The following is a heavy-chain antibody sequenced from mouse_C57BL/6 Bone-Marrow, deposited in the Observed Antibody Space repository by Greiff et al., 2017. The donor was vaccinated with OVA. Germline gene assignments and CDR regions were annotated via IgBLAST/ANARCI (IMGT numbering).Heavy chain of an antibody. Sequence: VQRVESGPGLVKPSQSLFLTCSITGFPITSGYYWIWIRQSPGKPLEWMGYITHSGETFYNPSLPSPISITRETSKNQFFLQLNSVTTEDTAMYYCAGASDGYSIVWGTGTTVTVSS. CDR2: ITHSGET. CDR1: GFPITSGYY. V-gene: IGHV12-3*01. CDR3: AGASDGYSIV. D-gene: IGHD2-3*01. J-gene: IGHJ1*03.